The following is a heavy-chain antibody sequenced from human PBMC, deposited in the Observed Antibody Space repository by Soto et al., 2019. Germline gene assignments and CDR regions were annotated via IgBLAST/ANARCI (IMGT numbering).Heavy chain of an antibody. CDR3: ARSHYDILTGYIFGVFDI. J-gene: IGHJ3*02. CDR2: IKQDGSEK. D-gene: IGHD3-9*01. V-gene: IGHV3-7*01. Sequence: EVQLVESGGGLVQPGGSLRLSCAASGFTFSSYWMSWVRQAPGKGLEWVANIKQDGSEKYYVDSVKGRFTISRDNAKNSLYLQMNSLRAEDTAVYYCARSHYDILTGYIFGVFDIWGQGTMVTVSS. CDR1: GFTFSSYW.